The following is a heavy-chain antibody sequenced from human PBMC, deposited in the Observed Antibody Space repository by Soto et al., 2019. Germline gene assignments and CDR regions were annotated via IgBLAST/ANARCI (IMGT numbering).Heavy chain of an antibody. CDR1: GGSISSSSYY. D-gene: IGHD3-22*01. V-gene: IGHV4-39*01. CDR2: IYYSGST. CDR3: ATLHYYDSSGYDLGY. J-gene: IGHJ4*02. Sequence: QLQLQESGPGLVKPSETLSLTCTVSGGSISSSSYYWGWIRQPPGKGLEWIGSIYYSGSTYYHPSLKSRVTISVDTSKNQFSLKLSSVTAADTAVYYCATLHYYDSSGYDLGYWGQGTLVTVSS.